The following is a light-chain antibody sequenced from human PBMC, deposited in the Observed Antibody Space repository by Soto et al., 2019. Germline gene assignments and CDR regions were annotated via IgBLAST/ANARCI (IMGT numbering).Light chain of an antibody. Sequence: ELVLTQSPGTLSLSPGEIATLSCRASQSVSSNYLAWYQQKPGQAPRLLIYGASNRATGIPDRFSGSGSGTGCTLTISRLEPEDFAVYFCQPYGSSPPFTFGQGTKVAIK. J-gene: IGKJ2*01. CDR3: QPYGSSPPFT. V-gene: IGKV3-20*01. CDR2: GAS. CDR1: QSVSSNY.